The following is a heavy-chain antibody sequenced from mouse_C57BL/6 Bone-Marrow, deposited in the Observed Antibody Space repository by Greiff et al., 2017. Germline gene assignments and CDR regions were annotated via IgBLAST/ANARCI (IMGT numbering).Heavy chain of an antibody. CDR3: ASPGWDYEEAMDY. V-gene: IGHV5S21*01. D-gene: IGHD2-4*01. Sequence: VQLVESGECLVKPGGSLKLSCAASGFTFSSYAMSWVRQTPEKRLEWVAYISSGGDYIYYADTVKGRFTISRDNARNTLYLHMSSLKSEDTAMYYCASPGWDYEEAMDYWGRGTSVTVSA. CDR1: GFTFSSYA. J-gene: IGHJ4*01. CDR2: ISSGGDYI.